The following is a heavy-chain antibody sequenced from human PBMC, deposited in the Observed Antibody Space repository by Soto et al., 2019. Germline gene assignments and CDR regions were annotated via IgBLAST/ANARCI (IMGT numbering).Heavy chain of an antibody. Sequence: EVQLVESGGGLVQPGGSLRLSCAASGFTFSSYDMHWVRQATGKGLEWVSAIGTAGDTYYPGSVKGRFTISRENAKNTLYLQMNSLSAEDTAVYYCAKDQADGYYVGWFDPWGQGTLVTVSS. CDR2: IGTAGDT. D-gene: IGHD4-17*01. CDR3: AKDQADGYYVGWFDP. J-gene: IGHJ5*02. CDR1: GFTFSSYD. V-gene: IGHV3-13*01.